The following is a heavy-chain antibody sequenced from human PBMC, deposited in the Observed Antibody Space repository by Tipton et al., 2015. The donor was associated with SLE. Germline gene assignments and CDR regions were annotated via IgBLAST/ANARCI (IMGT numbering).Heavy chain of an antibody. CDR3: ARDAYCSSTSCYGDFDY. D-gene: IGHD2-2*01. CDR2: IWYDGSNK. J-gene: IGHJ4*02. V-gene: IGHV3-33*01. CDR1: GFTFSSYG. Sequence: CLRLSCVASGFTFSSYGMHWVRQAPGKGLEWVAVIWYDGSNKYYADSVKGRFTISRDNSKNTLYLQMNSLRAEDTAVYYCARDAYCSSTSCYGDFDYWGQGTLVTVSS.